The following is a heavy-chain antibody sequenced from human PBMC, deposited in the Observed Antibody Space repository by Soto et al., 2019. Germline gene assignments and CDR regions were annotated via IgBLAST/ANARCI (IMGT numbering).Heavy chain of an antibody. J-gene: IGHJ5*02. CDR3: ARTMTTSGWFDP. CDR2: IYHSGGT. D-gene: IGHD4-17*01. CDR1: GGPITSGGYS. V-gene: IGHV4-30-2*01. Sequence: PSETLSLTCAVSGGPITSGGYSWSWIRQPPGKGLEWIGYIYHSGGTYYNPSLKSRVTLSIGRTKKQFSLKLKSVTAADTAVYFCARTMTTSGWFDPWGQGTLVTVSS.